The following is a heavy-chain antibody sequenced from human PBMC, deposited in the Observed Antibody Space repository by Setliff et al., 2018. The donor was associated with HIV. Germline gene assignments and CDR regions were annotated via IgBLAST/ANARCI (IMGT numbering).Heavy chain of an antibody. J-gene: IGHJ3*02. V-gene: IGHV4-59*08. D-gene: IGHD6-25*01. Sequence: PSETLSLTCTVSGGSISSYSWSWIRQPPGKGLEWIGHIYDSGITNYNPSLKSRVTISVDTSKTQFSLKLSSVTAADTAVYYCARRPAFNAFDIWGQGTMVTVSS. CDR1: GGSISSYS. CDR3: ARRPAFNAFDI. CDR2: IYDSGIT.